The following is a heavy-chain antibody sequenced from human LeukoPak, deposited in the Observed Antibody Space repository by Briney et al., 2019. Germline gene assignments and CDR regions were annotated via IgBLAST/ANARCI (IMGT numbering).Heavy chain of an antibody. D-gene: IGHD3-3*01. V-gene: IGHV3-23*01. J-gene: IGHJ4*02. CDR3: AKIPQVSIFGVPNFDD. CDR1: GFTFSSYA. Sequence: GGSPRLSCAASGFTFSSYAMTWVRQAPGKGLEWVSCISGSGDNTYYPDSVRGRFTISRDNFKNTLYLQMDSLRAEDTAVYYCAKIPQVSIFGVPNFDDWGRGTLVTVSS. CDR2: ISGSGDNT.